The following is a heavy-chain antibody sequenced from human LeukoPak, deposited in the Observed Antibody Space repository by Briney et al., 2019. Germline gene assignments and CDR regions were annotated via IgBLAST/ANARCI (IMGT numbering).Heavy chain of an antibody. CDR2: ISGSGGST. Sequence: GGSLRLSCAASGFTFSSYTMSWVRQAPGKGLEWVSAISGSGGSTYYADSVKGRFTISRDNSKNTLYLQMNSLRAEDTAVYYCAKAVRATSGYTDYWGQGTLVTVSS. J-gene: IGHJ4*02. V-gene: IGHV3-23*01. D-gene: IGHD3-3*01. CDR3: AKAVRATSGYTDY. CDR1: GFTFSSYT.